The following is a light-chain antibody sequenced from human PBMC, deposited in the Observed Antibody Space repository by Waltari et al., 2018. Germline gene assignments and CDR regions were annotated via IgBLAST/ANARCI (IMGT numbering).Light chain of an antibody. Sequence: QSVLTQPPSASGTPGQSVNLACSGGASNNGGTLVNWYPQPPGTAPKLLIYRSDLRPSGVPDRFSGSKSGTSASLAISGLQSEDEADYFCASWDDSLNGHWVFGGGTKVTVL. J-gene: IGLJ3*02. CDR2: RSD. V-gene: IGLV1-44*01. CDR3: ASWDDSLNGHWV. CDR1: ASNNGGTL.